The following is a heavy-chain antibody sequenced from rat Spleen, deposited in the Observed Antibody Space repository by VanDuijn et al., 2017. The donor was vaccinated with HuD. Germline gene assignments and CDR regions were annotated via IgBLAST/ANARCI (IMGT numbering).Heavy chain of an antibody. CDR3: ARGWPILRVYLSTGVMDA. D-gene: IGHD1-9*01. CDR1: GYTFTSYD. V-gene: IGHV1-57*01. J-gene: IGHJ4*01. Sequence: QVQLQQSGAELAKPGSSVKISCKASGYTFTSYDISWIKQTTGQGLEYIGYINTGSGGTYYNEKFKGKATLTVDKSSSTAFMQLSSLTPEDTAVYYCARGWPILRVYLSTGVMDAWGQGASVTVSS. CDR2: INTGSGGT.